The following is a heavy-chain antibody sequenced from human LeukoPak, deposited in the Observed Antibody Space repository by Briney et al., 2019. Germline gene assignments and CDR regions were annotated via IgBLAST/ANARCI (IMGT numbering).Heavy chain of an antibody. J-gene: IGHJ2*01. CDR2: IYSSGNT. CDR3: ARVWLSSGSYWYFDF. V-gene: IGHV4-4*07. CDR1: GGSISSNY. D-gene: IGHD3-22*01. Sequence: SETLSLTCTVSGGSISSNYWSWIRQPAGKGLEYIGRIYSSGNTNCNPSLKSRVTMSVDTSKNQFSLLLHSVTAADTAVYYCARVWLSSGSYWYFDFWGRGTLVIVSS.